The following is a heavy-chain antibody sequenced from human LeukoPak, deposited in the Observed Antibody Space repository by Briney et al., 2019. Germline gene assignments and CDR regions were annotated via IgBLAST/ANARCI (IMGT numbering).Heavy chain of an antibody. CDR1: GGSISSYY. CDR3: ASGPKAYYDSSGKYNWFDP. D-gene: IGHD3-22*01. V-gene: IGHV4-4*07. J-gene: IGHJ5*02. CDR2: IYTSGST. Sequence: PSETLSLTCTVSGGSISSYYWSWIRQPAGKGLEWIGRIYTSGSTNYNPSLKSRVTISEDTSKNQFSLKLSSVTAADTAVYYCASGPKAYYDSSGKYNWFDPWGQGTLVTVSS.